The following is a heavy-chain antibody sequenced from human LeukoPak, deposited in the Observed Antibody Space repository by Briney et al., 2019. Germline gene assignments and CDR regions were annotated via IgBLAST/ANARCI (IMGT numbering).Heavy chain of an antibody. Sequence: GGSLRLSCAPSGFSFSNYWMSWGPQAPGKGLEWVANIDPHGSETQYVGSVKGRFTTSRDNAKNSLYVQMNSPRAEDTAIYYCARIWYFGDNNWRYFDYWGQGTLVTVAS. CDR2: IDPHGSET. J-gene: IGHJ4*03. CDR3: ARIWYFGDNNWRYFDY. V-gene: IGHV3-7*01. D-gene: IGHD1-1*01. CDR1: GFSFSNYW.